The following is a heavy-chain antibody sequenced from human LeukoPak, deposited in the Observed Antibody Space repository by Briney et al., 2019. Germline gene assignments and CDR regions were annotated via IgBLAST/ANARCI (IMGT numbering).Heavy chain of an antibody. CDR2: IYYSGST. Sequence: SETLSLTCTVSGGSNSSYYWSWIRQPAGKGLEWIGYIYYSGSTNYNPSLKSRVTISVDTSKNQFSLKLSSVTAADTAVYYCARGLGDILTGYSNWFDPWGQGTLVTVSS. D-gene: IGHD3-9*01. J-gene: IGHJ5*02. CDR1: GGSNSSYY. CDR3: ARGLGDILTGYSNWFDP. V-gene: IGHV4-59*01.